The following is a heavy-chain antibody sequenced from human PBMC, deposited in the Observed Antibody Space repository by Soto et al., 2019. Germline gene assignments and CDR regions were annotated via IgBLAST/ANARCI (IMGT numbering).Heavy chain of an antibody. V-gene: IGHV3-15*01. Sequence: PGGSLRLSCAASGFTFSNAWMSWVRQAPGKGLEWVGRIKSKTDGGTADYAAPVKGRFTISRDDSKNTLYLQMNSLKTEDTAVYYCTTDLSPRYYDYIWGSYRGPSDAFDIWGQGTMVTVSS. CDR2: IKSKTDGGTA. D-gene: IGHD3-16*02. CDR1: GFTFSNAW. J-gene: IGHJ3*02. CDR3: TTDLSPRYYDYIWGSYRGPSDAFDI.